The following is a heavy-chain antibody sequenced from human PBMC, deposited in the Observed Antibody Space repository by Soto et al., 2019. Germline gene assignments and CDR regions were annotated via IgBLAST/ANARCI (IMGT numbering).Heavy chain of an antibody. J-gene: IGHJ6*03. Sequence: ASVKVSCKVSGYTLTELSMHWVRQAPGKGLEWMGGFDPEDGETIYAQKFQGRVTMTEDTSTDTAYMELSSLRSEDTAVYYCATTYCSSTSCSRSNYYYYMDVWGKGTTVTVSS. V-gene: IGHV1-24*01. CDR3: ATTYCSSTSCSRSNYYYYMDV. CDR1: GYTLTELS. D-gene: IGHD2-2*01. CDR2: FDPEDGET.